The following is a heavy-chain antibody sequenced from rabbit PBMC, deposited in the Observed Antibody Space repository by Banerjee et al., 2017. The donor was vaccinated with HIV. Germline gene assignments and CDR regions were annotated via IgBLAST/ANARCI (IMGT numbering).Heavy chain of an antibody. D-gene: IGHD4-1*01. J-gene: IGHJ4*01. CDR2: IGAGSSGTT. Sequence: QEQLEESGGGLVQPEGSLTLTCKASGFTLSSYWMWWVRQAPGKGLEWIACIGAGSSGTTYYASWAKGRFTISKASWTTVTLQMTSLTAADTASYFCARDLAGVIGWNFNLWGQGTL. V-gene: IGHV1S45*01. CDR3: ARDLAGVIGWNFNL. CDR1: GFTLSSYW.